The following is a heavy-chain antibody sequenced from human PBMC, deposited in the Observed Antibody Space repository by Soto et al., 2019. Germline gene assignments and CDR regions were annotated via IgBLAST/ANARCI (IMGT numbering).Heavy chain of an antibody. J-gene: IGHJ5*02. V-gene: IGHV4-59*01. D-gene: IGHD6-13*01. Sequence: QVQLQESGPGLVKPSETLSLTCTVSGGSISSYYWSWIRQPPGKGLEWIGYIYYSGSTNYNPSLKSRVTISVDTSKNQFSLKLSSVTAADTAVYYCAREKKGSSWYGGIDLWGQGTLVTVSS. CDR3: AREKKGSSWYGGIDL. CDR2: IYYSGST. CDR1: GGSISSYY.